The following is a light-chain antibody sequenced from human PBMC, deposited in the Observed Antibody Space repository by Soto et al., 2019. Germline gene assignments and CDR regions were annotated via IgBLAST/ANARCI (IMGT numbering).Light chain of an antibody. CDR2: EVS. CDR1: SSDVGGYNY. CDR3: SSYAGSNNSVG. Sequence: QSVLTQPPSASGSPGQSVTISCTGTSSDVGGYNYVSWYQQHPGKAPKLMIYEVSKRPSGVPDRFSGSKSGNTASLPVSGLQAEDEADYYCSSYAGSNNSVGFGTGTQLTVL. V-gene: IGLV2-8*01. J-gene: IGLJ1*01.